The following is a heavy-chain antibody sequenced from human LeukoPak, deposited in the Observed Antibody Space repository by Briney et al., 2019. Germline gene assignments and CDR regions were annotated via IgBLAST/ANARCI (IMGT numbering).Heavy chain of an antibody. CDR1: EFTFSNYW. Sequence: PGGSLRLSCAASEFTFSNYWMSWVRQAPGKGLEWVANIKQDGSEKYYVDSVKGRFTISRDNARNSLYLQMNSLRAEDTAVYYCIVFGDSNHWGQGTLVTVSS. D-gene: IGHD4-17*01. CDR3: IVFGDSNH. CDR2: IKQDGSEK. V-gene: IGHV3-7*03. J-gene: IGHJ5*02.